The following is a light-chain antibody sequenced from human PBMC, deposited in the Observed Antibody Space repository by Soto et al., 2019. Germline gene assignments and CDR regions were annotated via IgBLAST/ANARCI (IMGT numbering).Light chain of an antibody. V-gene: IGKV3-15*01. Sequence: EIMMTQSPATLSMSPGERATLSCWASQSVSSNLSWYQQRTGQAPRLLIYYASTRSAGIPARFSGSGSGTDFALTISSMQSEDFAVYYCKQYKDWPTEFTFGRWTEVQIK. CDR1: QSVSSN. CDR2: YAS. J-gene: IGKJ4*01. CDR3: KQYKDWPTEFT.